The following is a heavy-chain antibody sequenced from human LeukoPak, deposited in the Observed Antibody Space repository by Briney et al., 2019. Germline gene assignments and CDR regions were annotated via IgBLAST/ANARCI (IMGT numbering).Heavy chain of an antibody. CDR3: ARENRGSNYGWYFDY. CDR1: GGSISTSNYY. Sequence: PSETLSLTCTVSGGSISTSNYYWGWIRQPPGRGLEWIGNIFYSGSTYYSPSLRSRVTISLDTSKNQFSLKLNSVTATDTAVYYCARENRGSNYGWYFDYWGQGTLVTVSS. CDR2: IFYSGST. J-gene: IGHJ4*02. V-gene: IGHV4-39*07. D-gene: IGHD5-18*01.